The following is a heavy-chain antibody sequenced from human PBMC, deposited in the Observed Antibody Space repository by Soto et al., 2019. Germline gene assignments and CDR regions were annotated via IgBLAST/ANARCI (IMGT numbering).Heavy chain of an antibody. CDR2: IYCSGST. CDR1: GGSISSGDYY. D-gene: IGHD2-2*01. CDR3: ARAVGYCSSTSCYPLNYFDY. J-gene: IGHJ4*02. Sequence: SETLYLTCTVSGGSISSGDYYWSWIRQPPGKGLEWIGYIYCSGSTYYNPSLKSRVTISVDTSKNQFSLKLSSVTAADTAVYYCARAVGYCSSTSCYPLNYFDYWGQGTLVTVSS. V-gene: IGHV4-30-4*01.